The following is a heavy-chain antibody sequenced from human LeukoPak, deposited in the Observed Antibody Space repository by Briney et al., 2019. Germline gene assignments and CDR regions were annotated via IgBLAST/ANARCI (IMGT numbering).Heavy chain of an antibody. D-gene: IGHD3-10*01. CDR2: FDPEDGET. CDR1: GYTLTELS. CDR3: ARGRRSGITMVRGVNGPYYFDY. V-gene: IGHV1-24*01. J-gene: IGHJ4*02. Sequence: ASVKVSCKVSGYTLTELSMHWVRQAPGKGLEWMGGFDPEDGETIYAQKFQGRVTMTEDTSTDTAYMELSSLRSEDTAVYYCARGRRSGITMVRGVNGPYYFDYWGQGTLVTVSS.